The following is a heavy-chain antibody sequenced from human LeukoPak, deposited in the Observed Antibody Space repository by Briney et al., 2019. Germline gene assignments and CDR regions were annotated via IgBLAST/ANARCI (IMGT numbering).Heavy chain of an antibody. CDR2: ISYDGSNK. Sequence: GGSLRLSCAASGFTFSSYAMRWVRQAPGKGLEWVAVISYDGSNKYYADSVKGRFTISRDNSKNTLYLQMNSLRAEDTAVYYCARGPLQLGYCSSTSCYLPIDYWGQGTLVTVSS. V-gene: IGHV3-30-3*01. J-gene: IGHJ4*02. CDR1: GFTFSSYA. CDR3: ARGPLQLGYCSSTSCYLPIDY. D-gene: IGHD2-2*01.